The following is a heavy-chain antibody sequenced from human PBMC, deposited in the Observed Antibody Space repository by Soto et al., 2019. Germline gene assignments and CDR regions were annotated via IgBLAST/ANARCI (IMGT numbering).Heavy chain of an antibody. J-gene: IGHJ6*02. CDR2: IIPIFGTA. V-gene: IGHV1-69*13. CDR3: ARDQGERGYSYGLLYYYYGMDV. D-gene: IGHD5-18*01. Sequence: SVKVSCKASGGTFSSYAISWVRQAPGQGLEWMGGIIPIFGTANYAQKFQGRVTITADESTSIAYMELSSLRSEDTAVYYCARDQGERGYSYGLLYYYYGMDVWGQGTTVTVSS. CDR1: GGTFSSYA.